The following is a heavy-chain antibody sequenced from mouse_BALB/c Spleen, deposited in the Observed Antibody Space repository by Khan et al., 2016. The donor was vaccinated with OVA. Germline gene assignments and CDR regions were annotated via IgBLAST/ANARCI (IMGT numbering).Heavy chain of an antibody. CDR3: TRGGGGTSFAY. CDR1: GYTFTDFT. J-gene: IGHJ3*01. Sequence: QVRLQQSGAELVRPGVSVKISCKGSGYTFTDFTMHWVRQSHAMSLEWIGVISTYYGHATYNQEFKDKATLTVDKSSSTAYMELARLTSEDSAIYDCTRGGGGTSFAYWGQGTLVTVSA. D-gene: IGHD1-3*01. V-gene: IGHV1S137*01. CDR2: ISTYYGHA.